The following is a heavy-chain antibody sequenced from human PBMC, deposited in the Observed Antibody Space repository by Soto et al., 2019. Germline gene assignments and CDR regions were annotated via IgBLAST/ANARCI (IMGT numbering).Heavy chain of an antibody. V-gene: IGHV3-53*02. CDR1: GFTVSSHY. CDR3: ARGMAPYHFNGMGV. D-gene: IGHD2-8*01. CDR2: IYSGGST. J-gene: IGHJ6*02. Sequence: EVQLVETGGGLIQRGGSLRLSCAASGFTVSSHYMSWVRQAPGKGLEWVSVIYSGGSTYYADSVKGRFIISRDNSKNTLSLQMNSLRVEDTAVYYCARGMAPYHFNGMGVWGQGTTVTVSS.